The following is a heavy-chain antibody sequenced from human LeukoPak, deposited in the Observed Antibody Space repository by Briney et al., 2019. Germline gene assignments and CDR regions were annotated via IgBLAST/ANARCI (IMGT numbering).Heavy chain of an antibody. Sequence: PSETLSLTCTVSGYSISSGYYWGWIRQPPGKGLEWIGSIYHSGSTYYNPSLKSRVTISVDTSKNQFSLKLSSVTAADTAVYYCARADSSPGAEIDIWGQGTMVTVSS. J-gene: IGHJ3*02. V-gene: IGHV4-38-2*02. CDR3: ARADSSPGAEIDI. CDR2: IYHSGST. D-gene: IGHD3-22*01. CDR1: GYSISSGYY.